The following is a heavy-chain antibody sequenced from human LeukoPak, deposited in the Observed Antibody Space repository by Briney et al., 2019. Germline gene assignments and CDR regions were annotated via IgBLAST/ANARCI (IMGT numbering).Heavy chain of an antibody. CDR1: GFTFSSYG. CDR3: AKEYGSGSYPIDY. CDR2: IWYDGSNK. J-gene: IGHJ4*02. Sequence: GGSLRLSCAASGFTFSSYGTHWVRQAPGKGLEWVAVIWYDGSNKYYADSVKGRFTISRDNSKNTLYLQMNSLRAEDTAVYYCAKEYGSGSYPIDYWGQGTLVTVSS. D-gene: IGHD3-10*01. V-gene: IGHV3-33*06.